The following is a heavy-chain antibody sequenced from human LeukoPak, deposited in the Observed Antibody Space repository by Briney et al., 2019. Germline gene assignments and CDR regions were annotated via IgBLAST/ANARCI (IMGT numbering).Heavy chain of an antibody. Sequence: SETLSLTCTVSGGSISSGDYYWSWIRQPPGKGLEWIGYIYYSGSTYYNPSLKSRVTISVDTSKNQFSLKLSSVTAADTAVYYCARDRSCSSTSCYMVYYYYGMDVWGRGTTVTVSS. CDR3: ARDRSCSSTSCYMVYYYYGMDV. CDR1: GGSISSGDYY. CDR2: IYYSGST. V-gene: IGHV4-30-4*01. J-gene: IGHJ6*02. D-gene: IGHD2-2*02.